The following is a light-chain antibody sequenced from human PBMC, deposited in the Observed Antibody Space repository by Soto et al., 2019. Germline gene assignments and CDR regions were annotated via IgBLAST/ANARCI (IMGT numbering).Light chain of an antibody. CDR1: QTVIKNY. J-gene: IGKJ2*01. Sequence: ESVLTQSPGTLSLSPGERATLSCRASQTVIKNYLAWYQRKPGQAPRLLIYGASNRDTGTPDRFSGGGSGTDLTLTISRLEAEDSALYYCQKYETSPYTFGQGTKLEIK. V-gene: IGKV3-20*01. CDR3: QKYETSPYT. CDR2: GAS.